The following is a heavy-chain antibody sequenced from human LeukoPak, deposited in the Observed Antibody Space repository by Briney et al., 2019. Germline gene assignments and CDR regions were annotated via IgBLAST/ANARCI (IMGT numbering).Heavy chain of an antibody. J-gene: IGHJ4*02. CDR3: ARQEPWDYFDY. V-gene: IGHV3-11*01. Sequence: PGGSLRLSCAAPGFTFSDYYTSWIRQAPGKGLEWVSYISSSGSTIYYADSVKGRFTISRDNAKNSLYLQMNSLRAEDTAVYYCARQEPWDYFDYWGQGTLLTVSS. D-gene: IGHD1-26*01. CDR1: GFTFSDYY. CDR2: ISSSGSTI.